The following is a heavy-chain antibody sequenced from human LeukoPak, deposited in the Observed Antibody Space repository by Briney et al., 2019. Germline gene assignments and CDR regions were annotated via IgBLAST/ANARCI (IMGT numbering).Heavy chain of an antibody. Sequence: SETLSLTCTVSGGSIVSYYWSWIRQPPGKGLEWIGYIHYTGSTNYNPSLKSRVTISVDTSKNQFSLKLSSVTAADTAVYYCARYLAAGYFDLWGRGTLVTVSS. J-gene: IGHJ2*01. CDR2: IHYTGST. CDR3: ARYLAAGYFDL. D-gene: IGHD6-25*01. CDR1: GGSIVSYY. V-gene: IGHV4-59*08.